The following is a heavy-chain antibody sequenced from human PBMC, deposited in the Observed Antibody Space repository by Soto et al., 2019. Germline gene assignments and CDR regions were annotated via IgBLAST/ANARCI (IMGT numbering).Heavy chain of an antibody. Sequence: SETLSLTCTVSDGSISSGGYYWSWIRQHPGKGLEWIGYIYYSGSTYYNPSLKSRVTISVDTSKNQFSLKLSSVTAADTAVYYCARERRKRVSGYYNWFDPWGQGTLVTVSA. CDR1: DGSISSGGYY. CDR2: IYYSGST. J-gene: IGHJ5*02. V-gene: IGHV4-31*03. CDR3: ARERRKRVSGYYNWFDP. D-gene: IGHD3-22*01.